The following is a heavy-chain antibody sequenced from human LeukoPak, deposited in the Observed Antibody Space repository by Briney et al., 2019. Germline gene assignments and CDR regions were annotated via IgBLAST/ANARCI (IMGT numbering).Heavy chain of an antibody. CDR1: GYTFTSYG. D-gene: IGHD3-22*01. Sequence: GASVKVSCKASGYTFTSYGISWVRQAPGQGLEWMGWISAYNGNTNYAQKLQGRVTMTTDTSTSTAYMELRSLRSDDTAVYYCARGIYDRSGYYYEPPGYWGQGTLVTVSS. CDR3: ARGIYDRSGYYYEPPGY. J-gene: IGHJ4*02. CDR2: ISAYNGNT. V-gene: IGHV1-18*01.